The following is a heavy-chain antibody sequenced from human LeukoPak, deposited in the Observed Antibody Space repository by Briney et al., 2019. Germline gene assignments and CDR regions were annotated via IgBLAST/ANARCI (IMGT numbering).Heavy chain of an antibody. CDR2: ISSSSSYI. CDR3: ARESATGTTLDY. V-gene: IGHV3-21*01. J-gene: IGHJ4*02. CDR1: GFTFDTYS. D-gene: IGHD1-1*01. Sequence: GGSLRLSCAASGFTFDTYSMSWVRQAPGKGLEWVSSISSSSSYIYYADSVKGRFTISRDNAKNSLYLQMNSLRAEDTAVYHCARESATGTTLDYWGQGTLVTVSS.